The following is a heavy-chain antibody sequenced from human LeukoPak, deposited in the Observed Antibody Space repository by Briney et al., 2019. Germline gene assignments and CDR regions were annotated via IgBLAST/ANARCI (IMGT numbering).Heavy chain of an antibody. Sequence: PSETLSLTCTVSGFSISSGYYWAWIRQPPGKGLEWIGSVYHTGGTYYNPSLRSRVTISVDTSRNQFSLGLSSVTAADTAVYCCAREEGATQDANWGQGTLVLVSS. CDR1: GFSISSGYY. V-gene: IGHV4-38-2*02. J-gene: IGHJ4*02. CDR2: VYHTGGT. CDR3: AREEGATQDAN. D-gene: IGHD1-26*01.